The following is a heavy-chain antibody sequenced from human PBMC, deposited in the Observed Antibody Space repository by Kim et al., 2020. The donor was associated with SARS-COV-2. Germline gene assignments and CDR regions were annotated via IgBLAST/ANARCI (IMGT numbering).Heavy chain of an antibody. Sequence: ASVKVSCKASGYTFTSYCISWVRQAPGQGLEWMGWISAYNGNTNYAQKLQGRVTMTTDTSTSTAYMELRSLRSDDTAVYYCARVGGPYYDILTGYYNVMGYWGQGTLVTVSS. CDR1: GYTFTSYC. CDR2: ISAYNGNT. CDR3: ARVGGPYYDILTGYYNVMGY. V-gene: IGHV1-18*01. J-gene: IGHJ4*02. D-gene: IGHD3-9*01.